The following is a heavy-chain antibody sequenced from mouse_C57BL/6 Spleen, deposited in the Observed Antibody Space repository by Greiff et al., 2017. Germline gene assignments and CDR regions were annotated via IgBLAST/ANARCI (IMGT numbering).Heavy chain of an antibody. D-gene: IGHD2-1*01. CDR2: IDPENGDT. Sequence: EVQLQQSGAELVRPGASVKLSCTASGFNIKDDYMHWVKQRPEQGLEWIGWIDPENGDTEYASKFQGKATITADTSSNTAYLQRSSLTSEDTAVYYSTILPDYCALDYWGQGTSVTVSS. CDR1: GFNIKDDY. CDR3: TILPDYCALDY. V-gene: IGHV14-4*01. J-gene: IGHJ4*01.